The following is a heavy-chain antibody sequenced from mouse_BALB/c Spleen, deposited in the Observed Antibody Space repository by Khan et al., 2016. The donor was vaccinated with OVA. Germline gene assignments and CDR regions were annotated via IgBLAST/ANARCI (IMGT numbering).Heavy chain of an antibody. CDR2: ISPGSGDT. CDR1: GYTFTDYY. CDR3: ARRNYFGYTFAY. D-gene: IGHD1-2*01. V-gene: IGHV1-77*01. J-gene: IGHJ3*01. Sequence: QVQLQQSGAELARPGASVKLSCKASGYTFTDYYINWVQQRTGQGLEWMGEISPGSGDTYYNERFKGKATLTADKSSSTANRQLSSLTSEASAVYFCARRNYFGYTFAYWGQGTLVTVSA.